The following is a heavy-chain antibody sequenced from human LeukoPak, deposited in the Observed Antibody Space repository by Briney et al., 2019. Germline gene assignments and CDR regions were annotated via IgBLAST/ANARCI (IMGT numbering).Heavy chain of an antibody. J-gene: IGHJ4*02. CDR2: SGST. CDR3: ATPRVDTAMAAFDY. Sequence: SETLSLTCTVSGYSISSGYYWGWIRQPPGKGLEWIGSGSTYYNPSLKSRVTISVDTSKNQFSLKLSSVTAADTAVYYCATPRVDTAMAAFDYWGQGTLVTVSS. D-gene: IGHD5-18*01. V-gene: IGHV4-38-2*02. CDR1: GYSISSGYY.